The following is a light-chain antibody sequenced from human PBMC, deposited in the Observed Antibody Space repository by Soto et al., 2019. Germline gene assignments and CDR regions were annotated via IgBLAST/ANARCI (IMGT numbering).Light chain of an antibody. CDR3: CSYAGSSTDVV. V-gene: IGLV2-23*01. CDR2: EGS. J-gene: IGLJ2*01. CDR1: SSDVGSYNL. Sequence: QSVLTQPASVSGSPGQSITISCTGTSSDVGSYNLVSWYQQHPGKAPKLMIYEGSKRPSGVANRFSGSKSGNTASLTISGLQAEDEAAYYCCSYAGSSTDVVFGGGTKLTVL.